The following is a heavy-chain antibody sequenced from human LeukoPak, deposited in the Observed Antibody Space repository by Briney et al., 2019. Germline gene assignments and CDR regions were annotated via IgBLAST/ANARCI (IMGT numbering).Heavy chain of an antibody. CDR3: ARDQRGGDAKPAST. J-gene: IGHJ4*02. Sequence: GASVKVSCKVSGYTLTELSMHWVRQAPGKGLEWMGGFDPEDGETIYAQKFQGRVTMTEDTSTDTAYMELSSLRSEDTAVYYCARDQRGGDAKPASTWGQGTLVTVSS. CDR1: GYTLTELS. D-gene: IGHD2-21*02. V-gene: IGHV1-24*01. CDR2: FDPEDGET.